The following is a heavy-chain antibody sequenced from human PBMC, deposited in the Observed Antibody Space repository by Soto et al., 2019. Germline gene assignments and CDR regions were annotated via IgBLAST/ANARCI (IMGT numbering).Heavy chain of an antibody. D-gene: IGHD3-10*01. V-gene: IGHV3-30*18. CDR2: VLYDETKT. Sequence: GGSLRLSCVASGFTSRTENMHWVRQAPGKGLQWVAVVLYDETKTFYADSVRGRFTISRDNSKNTLYLEIDSLRPEDTAMYYCAKDSHGSGRFPGPTQVLHWGQGTLVTVSS. CDR3: AKDSHGSGRFPGPTQVLH. J-gene: IGHJ4*02. CDR1: GFTSRTEN.